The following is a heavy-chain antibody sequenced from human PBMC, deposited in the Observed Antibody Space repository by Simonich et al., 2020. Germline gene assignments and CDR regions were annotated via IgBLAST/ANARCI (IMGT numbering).Heavy chain of an antibody. Sequence: QVQLQQWGAGLLKPSETLSLTCAVYGGSFSGYYWSWIRQPPGKGLEWIGEINHSGSTNYNPSLKSRVTISVETSKNQFSLKLSSVTAADTAVYYCARLSSRSDAFDIWGQGTMVTVSS. CDR3: ARLSSRSDAFDI. J-gene: IGHJ3*02. CDR1: GGSFSGYY. CDR2: INHSGST. V-gene: IGHV4-34*01.